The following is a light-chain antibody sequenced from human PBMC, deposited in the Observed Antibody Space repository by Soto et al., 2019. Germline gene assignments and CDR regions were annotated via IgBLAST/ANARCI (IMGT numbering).Light chain of an antibody. CDR2: KND. CDR1: SGGIASNH. Sequence: NFMLTQPHSVSESPGKTVTIACTRSSGGIASNHVQWYQQRPGSAPTIVIYKNDQRFSAVPARFSASTDGSSNSASLTISGLQIEDEADYYCQAWDSSIVVFGGGTQLTVL. CDR3: QAWDSSIVV. V-gene: IGLV6-57*04. J-gene: IGLJ2*01.